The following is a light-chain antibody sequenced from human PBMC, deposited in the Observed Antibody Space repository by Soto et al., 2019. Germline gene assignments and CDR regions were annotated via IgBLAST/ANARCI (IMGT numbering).Light chain of an antibody. Sequence: EIVLTQSPGTLSLSPGERATLSCRASQSVSSSYLAWYQQKPGQAPRRLIYGASSRATGIPDRFSGSGSGTDFTLTISRLEPEDFAVYYCQQYNNWPQTFGQGTKVDIK. V-gene: IGKV3-20*01. CDR3: QQYNNWPQT. CDR1: QSVSSSY. J-gene: IGKJ1*01. CDR2: GAS.